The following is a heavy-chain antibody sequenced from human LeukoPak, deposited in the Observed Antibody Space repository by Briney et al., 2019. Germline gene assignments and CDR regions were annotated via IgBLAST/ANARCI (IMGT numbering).Heavy chain of an antibody. CDR3: AKEMAMGY. J-gene: IGHJ4*02. CDR1: GITFSKYG. Sequence: GGSLRLSCAASGITFSKYGMSWVRQAPGKGLEWVAVISYDGSNKYYADSVKGRFTISRDSSKNTLYLQMNSLRAEDTAVYYCAKEMAMGYWGQGTLVTVSS. CDR2: ISYDGSNK. D-gene: IGHD5-24*01. V-gene: IGHV3-30*18.